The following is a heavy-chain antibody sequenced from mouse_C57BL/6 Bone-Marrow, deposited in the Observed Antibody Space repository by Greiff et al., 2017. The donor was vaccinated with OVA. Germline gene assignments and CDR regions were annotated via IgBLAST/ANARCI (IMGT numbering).Heavy chain of an antibody. CDR1: GFTFSSYA. J-gene: IGHJ2*01. D-gene: IGHD2-3*01. CDR3: AREGGWLDY. CDR2: ISDGGSYT. V-gene: IGHV5-4*01. Sequence: EVKLMESGGGLVKPGGSLKLSCAASGFTFSSYAMSWVRQTPEKRLEWVATISDGGSYTYYPDNVKGRFTISRDNAKNNLYLQMSHLKSEDTAMYYCAREGGWLDYWGQGTTLTVSS.